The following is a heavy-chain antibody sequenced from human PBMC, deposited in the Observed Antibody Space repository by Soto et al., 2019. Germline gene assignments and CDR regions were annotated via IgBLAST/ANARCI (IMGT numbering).Heavy chain of an antibody. CDR3: ARAPYYYGSGSYPIYYYYYGMDV. Sequence: PSETLSLTCAVYGGSFSGYYWSWIRQPPGKGLEWIGEINHSGSTNYNPSLKSRVTISVDTSKNQFSLKLSSVTAADTAVYYCARAPYYYGSGSYPIYYYYYGMDVWGQGTTVSVSS. J-gene: IGHJ6*02. D-gene: IGHD3-10*01. V-gene: IGHV4-34*01. CDR1: GGSFSGYY. CDR2: INHSGST.